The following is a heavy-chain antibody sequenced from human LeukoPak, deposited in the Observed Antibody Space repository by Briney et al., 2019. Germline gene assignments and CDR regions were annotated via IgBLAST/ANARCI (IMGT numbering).Heavy chain of an antibody. CDR1: GFTFNSYA. J-gene: IGHJ5*02. D-gene: IGHD1-1*01. CDR3: ARVQPDNNDEYNWFDP. V-gene: IGHV3-23*01. CDR2: ISGTSGTT. Sequence: PGGSLRLSCAASGFTFNSYAMTWVRQGAGRGLGWVPTISGTSGTTNYADSVEGRFSISRDDSKNTLYLQMTSLRVEDTAVYFCARVQPDNNDEYNWFDPWGQGTQVTVSS.